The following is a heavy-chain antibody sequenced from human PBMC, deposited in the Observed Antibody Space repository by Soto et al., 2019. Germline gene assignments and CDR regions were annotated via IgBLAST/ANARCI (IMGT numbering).Heavy chain of an antibody. CDR3: AGASVFSGGSCYSDF. CDR2: IIPIFGTA. J-gene: IGHJ4*02. D-gene: IGHD2-15*01. Sequence: SVKVSCKASGGTFSSYAISWVRQAPGQGLEWMGGIIPIFGTANYAQKFQGRVTITADESTSTAYMELSSLRSEDTAVYYCAGASVFSGGSCYSDFWGQGTLGTVSS. V-gene: IGHV1-69*13. CDR1: GGTFSSYA.